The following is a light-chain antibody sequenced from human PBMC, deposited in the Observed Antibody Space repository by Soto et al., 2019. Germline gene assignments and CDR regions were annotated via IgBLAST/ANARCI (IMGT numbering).Light chain of an antibody. CDR1: SSDVGGYNY. CDR3: SSYANSNTQV. V-gene: IGLV2-14*03. CDR2: DVS. J-gene: IGLJ2*01. Sequence: QSALTQPASVSGSPGQSITVSCIGTSSDVGGYNYVSWYQQHPGKAPKLMIHDVSNRPSGVSNRFSGSKSGNTASLTISGLHAEDEAYYYCSSYANSNTQVFGGGTKLTVL.